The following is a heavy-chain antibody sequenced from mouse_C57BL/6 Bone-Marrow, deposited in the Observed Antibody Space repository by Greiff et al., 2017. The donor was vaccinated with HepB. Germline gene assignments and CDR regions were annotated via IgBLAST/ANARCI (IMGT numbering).Heavy chain of an antibody. D-gene: IGHD1-1*01. V-gene: IGHV1-42*01. CDR3: ARSRNYYGSGPFAY. Sequence: EVQLQQSGPELVKPGASVKISCKASGYSFTGYYMNWVKQSPEKSLEWIGEINPSTGGTTYNQKFKAKATLTVDKSSSTAYMQLKSLTSEDSAVYYCARSRNYYGSGPFAYWGQGTLVTVSA. J-gene: IGHJ3*01. CDR1: GYSFTGYY. CDR2: INPSTGGT.